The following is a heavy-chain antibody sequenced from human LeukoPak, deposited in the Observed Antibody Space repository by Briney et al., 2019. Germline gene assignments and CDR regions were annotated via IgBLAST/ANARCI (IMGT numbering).Heavy chain of an antibody. J-gene: IGHJ5*02. V-gene: IGHV4-59*01. Sequence: SETLSLTCTVSGGSISSYYWSWIRQPPGKGLGWIGYIYYSGSTNYNPSLKSRVTISVDMSKNQFSLKLSSVTAADTAVYYCASRLRDYYDSSGYWNWFDPWGQGTLVTVSS. D-gene: IGHD3-22*01. CDR3: ASRLRDYYDSSGYWNWFDP. CDR2: IYYSGST. CDR1: GGSISSYY.